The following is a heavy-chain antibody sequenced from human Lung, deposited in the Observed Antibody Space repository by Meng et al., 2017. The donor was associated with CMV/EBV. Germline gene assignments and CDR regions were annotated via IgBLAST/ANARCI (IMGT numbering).Heavy chain of an antibody. Sequence: GESXKISRAASGLTFSSYGMSWVRQAPGKGLEWVSSIGATAGGTYYADSVKGRFTISRDNAKNTLYLQMNSLRAEDTAVYYCAKYSAVGERLYYFDYWGQGXLVTVSS. J-gene: IGHJ4*02. CDR2: IGATAGGT. CDR1: GLTFSSYG. D-gene: IGHD2-21*01. CDR3: AKYSAVGERLYYFDY. V-gene: IGHV3-23*01.